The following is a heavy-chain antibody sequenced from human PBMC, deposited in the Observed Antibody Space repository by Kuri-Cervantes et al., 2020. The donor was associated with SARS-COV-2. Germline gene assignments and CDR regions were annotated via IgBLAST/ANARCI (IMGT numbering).Heavy chain of an antibody. CDR3: ARSFTVRGAYFDY. CDR1: GGSISSSSYY. J-gene: IGHJ4*02. CDR2: IYYSGST. D-gene: IGHD3-10*01. Sequence: CTVSGGSISSSSYYWSWIRQPPGKGLEWIGYIYYSGSTNYNPSLKSRVTISVDTSKNQFSLKLSSVTAADTAVYYCARSFTVRGAYFDYWGQGTLVTVSS. V-gene: IGHV4-61*01.